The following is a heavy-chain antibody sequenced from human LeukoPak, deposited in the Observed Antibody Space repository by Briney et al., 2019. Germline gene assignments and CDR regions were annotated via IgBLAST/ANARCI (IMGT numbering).Heavy chain of an antibody. CDR3: ARGPRLYYYGSGTYGYRAETVTTFDY. D-gene: IGHD3-10*01. CDR2: INHSGST. Sequence: SETLSLTCTVSGDSISSGNFYWSWIRQPPGKGLEWIGEINHSGSTNYNPSLKSRVTISVDTSKNQFSLKLSSVTAADTAVYYCARGPRLYYYGSGTYGYRAETVTTFDYWGQGTLVTVSS. V-gene: IGHV4-39*07. CDR1: GDSISSGNFY. J-gene: IGHJ4*02.